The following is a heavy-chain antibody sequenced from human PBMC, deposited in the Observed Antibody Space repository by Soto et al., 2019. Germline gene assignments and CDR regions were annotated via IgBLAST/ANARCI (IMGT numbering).Heavy chain of an antibody. Sequence: ASVKVSCKASGGTFSSYAISWVRQAPGQGLEWMGGIIPIFGTANYAQKFQGRVTITADESTSTAYMELSSLRSEDTAVYYCAREGLYSSSGWFDPWGQGTLVTVSS. V-gene: IGHV1-69*13. CDR2: IIPIFGTA. D-gene: IGHD6-6*01. CDR3: AREGLYSSSGWFDP. CDR1: GGTFSSYA. J-gene: IGHJ5*02.